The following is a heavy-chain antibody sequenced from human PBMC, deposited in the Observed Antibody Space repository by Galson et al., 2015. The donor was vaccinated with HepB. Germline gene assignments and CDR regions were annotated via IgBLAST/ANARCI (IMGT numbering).Heavy chain of an antibody. Sequence: SLRLSCATSGFTFGDYAMSWFRQAPGKGLEWVGFIRANAYGGTIEYAASVKDRFIISRDDSKSIAYLQMSSQKTEDTAVYYCSRVFERFGELFQFDYWGQGTLVTVSS. V-gene: IGHV3-49*03. CDR3: SRVFERFGELFQFDY. CDR1: GFTFGDYA. CDR2: IRANAYGGTI. D-gene: IGHD3-10*01. J-gene: IGHJ4*02.